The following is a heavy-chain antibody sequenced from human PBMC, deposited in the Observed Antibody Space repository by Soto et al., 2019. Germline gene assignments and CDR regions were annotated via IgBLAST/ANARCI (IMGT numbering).Heavy chain of an antibody. CDR2: IHHSGNA. CDR3: VRDGLPSTLFGVTSVDTYHYAVDV. Sequence: PSETLSLTCNVSGFSISSGYYWGWIRQPPGKGLDWIASIHHSGNAYYSPSLRSRVTIKVDASKNQFSLRLTSVAAADTGVYYCVRDGLPSTLFGVTSVDTYHYAVDVWGQGTTVTVSS. V-gene: IGHV4-38-2*02. J-gene: IGHJ6*02. CDR1: GFSISSGYY. D-gene: IGHD3-3*01.